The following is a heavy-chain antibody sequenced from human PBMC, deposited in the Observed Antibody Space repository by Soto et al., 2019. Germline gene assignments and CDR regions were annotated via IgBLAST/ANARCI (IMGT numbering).Heavy chain of an antibody. V-gene: IGHV3-33*01. Sequence: QVQLVESGGGVVQPGRSLRLSCAASGFTFSSYGMHWVRQAPGKGLEWVAVIWYDGSNKYYADSVKGRFTISRDNSKNNLYLQMNSLRAEDTAVYYCARVPKRSSQQLVPYYYYGMDVWGQGTTVTVSS. CDR3: ARVPKRSSQQLVPYYYYGMDV. D-gene: IGHD6-13*01. CDR2: IWYDGSNK. J-gene: IGHJ6*02. CDR1: GFTFSSYG.